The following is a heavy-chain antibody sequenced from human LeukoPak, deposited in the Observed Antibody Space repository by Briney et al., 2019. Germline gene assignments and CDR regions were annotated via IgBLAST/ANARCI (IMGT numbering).Heavy chain of an antibody. CDR2: ISSTSSTI. CDR3: ARGRYYLDS. Sequence: GGSLRLSCAASGFTFSIYSMNWVRQAPGKGLEWVSYISSTSSTIYYADSVKGRFTISRDNAKNSLYLQMSSLRAEDTAVYYCARGRYYLDSWGQGTLVTVSS. D-gene: IGHD4-17*01. J-gene: IGHJ4*02. CDR1: GFTFSIYS. V-gene: IGHV3-48*01.